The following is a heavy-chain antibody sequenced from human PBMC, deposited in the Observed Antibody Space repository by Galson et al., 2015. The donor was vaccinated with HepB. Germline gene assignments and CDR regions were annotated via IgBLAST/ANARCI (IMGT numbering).Heavy chain of an antibody. V-gene: IGHV3-30*18. CDR3: AKDHSSGWYREFDY. CDR1: GFTFSSYG. CDR2: ISYDGSNK. Sequence: SLRLSCAASGFTFSSYGMHWVRQAPGTGLEWVAVISYDGSNKYYADSVKGRFTISRDNSKNTLYLQMNSLRAEDTAVYYCAKDHSSGWYREFDYWGQGTLVTVSS. J-gene: IGHJ4*02. D-gene: IGHD6-19*01.